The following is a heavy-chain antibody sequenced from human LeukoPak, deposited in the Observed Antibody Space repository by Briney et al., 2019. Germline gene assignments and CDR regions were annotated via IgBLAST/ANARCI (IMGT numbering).Heavy chain of an antibody. CDR3: ARVLGPIAARYFDY. CDR1: GYTFTGYY. Sequence: GASVKVSCKASGYTFTGYYMHRVRQAPGQGLEWMGWINPNSGGTNYAQKFQGRVTMTRDTSISTAYMELSRLRSDDTAVYYCARVLGPIAARYFDYWGQGTLVTVSS. CDR2: INPNSGGT. J-gene: IGHJ4*02. V-gene: IGHV1-2*02. D-gene: IGHD6-13*01.